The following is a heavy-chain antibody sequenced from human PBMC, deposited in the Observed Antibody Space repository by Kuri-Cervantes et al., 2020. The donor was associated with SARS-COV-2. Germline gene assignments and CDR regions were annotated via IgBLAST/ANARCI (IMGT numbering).Heavy chain of an antibody. CDR2: INTNSGGT. D-gene: IGHD3-10*01. CDR1: GYSFNDYY. CDR3: ARGEGSRGLMVVLGWRGAGRLDF. Sequence: ASVKVSCKATGYSFNDYYIYWVRQAPGQGLEWMEWINTNSGGTKYAQKFQGWVPMSRDTSLSISYMELSRLTSDDTAVYYCARGEGSRGLMVVLGWRGAGRLDFWGQGTLVTVSS. V-gene: IGHV1-2*04. J-gene: IGHJ4*02.